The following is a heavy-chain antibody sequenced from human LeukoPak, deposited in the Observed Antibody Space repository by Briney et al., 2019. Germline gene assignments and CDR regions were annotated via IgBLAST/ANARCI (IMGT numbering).Heavy chain of an antibody. CDR2: IYYTDNT. V-gene: IGHV4-39*01. J-gene: IGHJ4*02. CDR3: ARRGSGPLYFDF. Sequence: PSETLSLTCTVSGGSISSSTYHWGWIRQPPGKGLEWIGNIYYTDNTYYNPSLKSRVTISEDTSKNQFSQRLTSVTAADTAVYYCARRGSGPLYFDFWGQGTLVTVSP. D-gene: IGHD6-19*01. CDR1: GGSISSSTYH.